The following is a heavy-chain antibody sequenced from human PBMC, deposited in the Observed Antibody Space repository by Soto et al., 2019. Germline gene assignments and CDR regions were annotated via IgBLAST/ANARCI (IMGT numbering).Heavy chain of an antibody. V-gene: IGHV1-18*01. Sequence: ASVKVSCKASGYTFTSYGISWVRQAPGQGLEWMGWISPYNGNTNCAQKLQGRVTMTTDTSTSTAYMELRSLTSDDTAVYYCARVQEYSRSPASSDYWGQGTRVTVSS. J-gene: IGHJ4*02. CDR1: GYTFTSYG. D-gene: IGHD6-6*01. CDR3: ARVQEYSRSPASSDY. CDR2: ISPYNGNT.